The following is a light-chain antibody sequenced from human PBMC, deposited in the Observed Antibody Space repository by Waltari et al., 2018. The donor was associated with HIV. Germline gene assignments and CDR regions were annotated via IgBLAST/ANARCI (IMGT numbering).Light chain of an antibody. Sequence: SALTQPPSVSGSLGQSVTISCTGTSSDVGNYNEVSWYQQSPGTAPKLMIYDVSNRPSGVPDRFSGSKSGNTASLTISGLQAEDEADYYCSSFTTSITVVFGGGTKLTV. V-gene: IGLV2-18*02. CDR2: DVS. CDR1: SSDVGNYNE. J-gene: IGLJ2*01. CDR3: SSFTTSITVV.